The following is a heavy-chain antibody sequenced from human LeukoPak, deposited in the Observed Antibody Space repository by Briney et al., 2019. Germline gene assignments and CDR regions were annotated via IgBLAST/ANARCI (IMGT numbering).Heavy chain of an antibody. D-gene: IGHD1-26*01. J-gene: IGHJ4*02. V-gene: IGHV4-39*07. CDR1: GGFISSSSYY. CDR2: IYYSGST. CDR3: ARGSRGSYRYFYNAAELYYFDY. Sequence: SETLSLTCTVSGGFISSSSYYWGWIRQPPGKGLEWIGSIYYSGSTYYNPSLKSRVTISVDTSKNQFSLKLSSVTAADTAVYYCARGSRGSYRYFYNAAELYYFDYWGQGTLVTVSS.